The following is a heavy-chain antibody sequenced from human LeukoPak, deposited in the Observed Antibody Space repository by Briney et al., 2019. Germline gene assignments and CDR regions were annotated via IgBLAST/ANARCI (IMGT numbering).Heavy chain of an antibody. CDR2: IIPIFGTA. D-gene: IGHD2-21*02. CDR1: GGTFSSYA. Sequence: GASVKVSCKASGGTFSSYAISWVRQAPGQGLEWMGGIIPIFGTANYAQKFQGRVTITADESTSTAYMELSSLRSEDTAVYYCARGAHHIVVVTAPLDYWGRGTLATVSS. V-gene: IGHV1-69*13. J-gene: IGHJ4*02. CDR3: ARGAHHIVVVTAPLDY.